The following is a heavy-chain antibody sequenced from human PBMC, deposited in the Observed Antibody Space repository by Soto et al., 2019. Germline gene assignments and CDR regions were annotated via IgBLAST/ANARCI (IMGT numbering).Heavy chain of an antibody. J-gene: IGHJ5*02. CDR1: GGTFSSYA. CDR2: IIPIFGTA. V-gene: IGHV1-69*05. D-gene: IGHD6-13*01. CDR3: ARDGPIAEAGTGWFDP. Sequence: QVQLVQSGAEVKKPGSSVKVSCKASGGTFSSYAISWVRQAPGQGLEWMGGIIPIFGTANYAQKFQGRVTITSVEDTTXAYMELGSLRSEDTAVYYCARDGPIAEAGTGWFDPWGQGTLVTVSS.